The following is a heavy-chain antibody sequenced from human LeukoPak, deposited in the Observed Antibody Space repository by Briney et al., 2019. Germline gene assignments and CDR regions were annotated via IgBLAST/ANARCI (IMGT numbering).Heavy chain of an antibody. CDR1: GFTFSSYA. J-gene: IGHJ6*02. CDR2: ISGSGGST. CDR3: AKASVRPYYAYYYGMDV. D-gene: IGHD6-6*01. V-gene: IGHV3-23*01. Sequence: GGSPRLSCAASGFTFSSYAMSWVRQAPGKGLEWVSAISGSGGSTYYADSVKGRFTISRDNSKNTLYLQMNSLRAEDTAVYYCAKASVRPYYAYYYGMDVWGQGTTVTVSS.